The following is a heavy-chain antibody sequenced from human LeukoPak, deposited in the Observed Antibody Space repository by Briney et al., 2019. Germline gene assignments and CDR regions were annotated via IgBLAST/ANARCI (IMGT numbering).Heavy chain of an antibody. J-gene: IGHJ4*02. D-gene: IGHD3-10*01. CDR2: ISAYNGNT. CDR3: ARSLGPLLYGSGSYYISGY. Sequence: ASVKASCKASGYTFTSYGISWVRQAPGQGLEWMGWISAYNGNTNYAQKLQGRVTMTTDTSTSTAYMELRSLRSDDTAVYYCARSLGPLLYGSGSYYISGYWGQGTLVTVSS. V-gene: IGHV1-18*01. CDR1: GYTFTSYG.